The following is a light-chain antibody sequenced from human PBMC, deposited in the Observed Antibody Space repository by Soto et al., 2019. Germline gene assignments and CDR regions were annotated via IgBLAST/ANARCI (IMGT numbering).Light chain of an antibody. Sequence: DIQLTQSPSFLSASVGDRVTITCRASHGISTYLAWYQQKPGKAPNLLIYAASTLQSGVPSRFSGSGSGTEFTLTVSSLQPEDFATFYCQQLNSYPWTFGQGTRWIS. CDR2: AAS. CDR1: HGISTY. CDR3: QQLNSYPWT. V-gene: IGKV1-9*01. J-gene: IGKJ1*01.